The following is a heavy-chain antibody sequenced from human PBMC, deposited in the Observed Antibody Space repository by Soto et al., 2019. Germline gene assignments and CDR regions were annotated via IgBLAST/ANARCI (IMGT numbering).Heavy chain of an antibody. CDR3: AKDFEDTAMPYYFDY. J-gene: IGHJ4*02. CDR1: GFTFSSYA. V-gene: IGHV3-23*01. Sequence: EVQLLESGGGLVQPGGSLRLSCAASGFTFSSYAMSWVRQAPGKGLEWVSAISGSGGSTYYADSVKGRFTISRDNSKNTVYLQMNSLSAEDTAVYLCAKDFEDTAMPYYFDYWGQGALVTVSS. CDR2: ISGSGGST. D-gene: IGHD5-18*01.